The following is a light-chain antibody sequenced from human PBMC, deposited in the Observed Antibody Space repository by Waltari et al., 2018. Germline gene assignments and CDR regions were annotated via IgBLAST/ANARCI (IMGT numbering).Light chain of an antibody. CDR2: EVT. Sequence: QSGLTQPASVSGSPGQLITISCTGTSSDVGNYNLVSWYQQYPGKAPKLRVYEVTKRTSWVSDRFSGSKSGNTASLTIYGLQSEDEADYYCCSYAGLGIYVFGTGTKVTVL. V-gene: IGLV2-23*02. CDR1: SSDVGNYNL. CDR3: CSYAGLGIYV. J-gene: IGLJ1*01.